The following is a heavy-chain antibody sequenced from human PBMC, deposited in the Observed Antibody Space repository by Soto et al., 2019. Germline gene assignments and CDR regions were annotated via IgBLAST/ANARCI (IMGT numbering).Heavy chain of an antibody. J-gene: IGHJ4*02. V-gene: IGHV4-4*02. CDR1: GGSISSSNW. D-gene: IGHD6-13*01. CDR3: ARRAAAGTNFDY. Sequence: QVQLQESGPGLVKPSGTLSLTCAVSGGSISSSNWWSWVRQPPGKGLEWIGEIYHSGSTNYNPSRTSRVTISVDKSQNPFSRKLSSVTAADTAVYYCARRAAAGTNFDYWGQGTLVTVSS. CDR2: IYHSGST.